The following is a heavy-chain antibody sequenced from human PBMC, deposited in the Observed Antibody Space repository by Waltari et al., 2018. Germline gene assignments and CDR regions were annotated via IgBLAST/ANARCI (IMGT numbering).Heavy chain of an antibody. CDR1: GYTFTGNY. Sequence: QVQLVQSGAEVKRPGASVKVSCKASGYTFTGNYIHWVRQAPGQGLEWMGWIHPKSGATDYAQKFQGRVTMTLDTASTTVYMELGWLGSEDTAIYYCARAWFNSGFDYWGQGSLVAVSS. CDR2: IHPKSGAT. CDR3: ARAWFNSGFDY. V-gene: IGHV1-2*02. J-gene: IGHJ4*02. D-gene: IGHD1-26*01.